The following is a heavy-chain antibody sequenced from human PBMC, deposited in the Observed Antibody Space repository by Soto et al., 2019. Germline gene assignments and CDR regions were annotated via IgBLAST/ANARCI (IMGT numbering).Heavy chain of an antibody. CDR2: IIPIFATT. Sequence: GASVKVSCKASGGTFSSYAFSWVRQAPGQGLEWMGGIIPIFATTNYAQKFQGRVTITADESTSTAYMELSSLRSEDTAVYYCARASFESNYYGSAKDLSAGDYGMDVWGQGTMVTVSS. CDR3: ARASFESNYYGSAKDLSAGDYGMDV. D-gene: IGHD3-10*01. V-gene: IGHV1-69*13. J-gene: IGHJ6*02. CDR1: GGTFSSYA.